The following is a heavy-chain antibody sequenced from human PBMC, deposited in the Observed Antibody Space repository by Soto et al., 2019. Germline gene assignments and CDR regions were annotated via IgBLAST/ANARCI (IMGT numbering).Heavy chain of an antibody. Sequence: QVQLVQSGAEVKKPGASVKVSCKASEYTFTSYAIHWLRQAPGQSLEWMGWINAGSGDSKYSQKFQGRVTISSDTSASTAYMELSSLRSEDTAVYYCARDDCNGGSCDGGHYLDLWGRGTPISVSS. CDR1: EYTFTSYA. CDR2: INAGSGDS. CDR3: ARDDCNGGSCDGGHYLDL. D-gene: IGHD2-15*01. J-gene: IGHJ2*01. V-gene: IGHV1-3*01.